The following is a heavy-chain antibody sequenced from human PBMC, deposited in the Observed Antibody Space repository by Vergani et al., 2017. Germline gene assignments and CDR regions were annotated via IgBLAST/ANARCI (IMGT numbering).Heavy chain of an antibody. J-gene: IGHJ6*02. V-gene: IGHV2-70*01. CDR2: IDWDDDK. CDR3: ARTPGYVVREVIVHRYYYYGMDV. CDR1: GFSLSTSGMC. Sequence: QVTLRESGPALVKPTQTLTLTCTFSGFSLSTSGMCVSWIRQPPGKALEWLALIDWDDDKYYSTSLKTRLTISKDTSKNQVVLTMTNMDPVDTATYYCARTPGYVVREVIVHRYYYYGMDVWGQGTTVTVSS. D-gene: IGHD3-10*01.